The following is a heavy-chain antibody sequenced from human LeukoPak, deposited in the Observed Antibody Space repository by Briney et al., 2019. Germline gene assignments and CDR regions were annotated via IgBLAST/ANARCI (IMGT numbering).Heavy chain of an antibody. CDR2: IWYDGSNK. J-gene: IGHJ4*02. D-gene: IGHD3-22*01. V-gene: IGHV3-33*01. CDR1: GFTFSSYG. Sequence: PGGSLRLSCAASGFTFSSYGMHWVRQALGKGLEWVAVIWYDGSNKYYADSVKGRFTISRDNSKNTLYLQMNSLRAEDTAVYYCARDTYYYDSSGYYSDFDYWGQGTLVTVSS. CDR3: ARDTYYYDSSGYYSDFDY.